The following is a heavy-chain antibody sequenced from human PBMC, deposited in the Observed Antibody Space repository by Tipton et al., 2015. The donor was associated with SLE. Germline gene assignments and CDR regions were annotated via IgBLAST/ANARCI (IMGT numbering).Heavy chain of an antibody. CDR2: IYYSGST. Sequence: TLSLTCTVSGGSISSSSYYWGWIRQPPGEGLEWIGSIYYSGSTYYNPSLKGRVTISVDTSKNQFSLKLSSVTAADTAVYYCATWRGYDFWTGYSPYYFDYWGQGTLVTVSS. D-gene: IGHD3-3*01. J-gene: IGHJ4*02. CDR3: ATWRGYDFWTGYSPYYFDY. CDR1: GGSISSSSYY. V-gene: IGHV4-39*07.